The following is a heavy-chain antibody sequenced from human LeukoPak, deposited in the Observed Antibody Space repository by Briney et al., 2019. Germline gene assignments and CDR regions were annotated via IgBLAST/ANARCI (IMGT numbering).Heavy chain of an antibody. CDR2: IYYSGST. Sequence: SETLSLTCTVSGVSISSYYWSWIRQPPGKGLEWIGYIYYSGSTNYNPSLKSRVTISVDTSKNQFSLKLSSVTAADTAVYYCARGGPTEALLWFGETPYYFDYWGQGTLVTVSS. CDR3: ARGGPTEALLWFGETPYYFDY. D-gene: IGHD3-10*01. J-gene: IGHJ4*02. V-gene: IGHV4-59*01. CDR1: GVSISSYY.